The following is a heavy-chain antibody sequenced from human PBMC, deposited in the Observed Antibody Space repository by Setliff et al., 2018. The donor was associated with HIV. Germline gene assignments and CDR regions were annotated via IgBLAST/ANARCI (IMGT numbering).Heavy chain of an antibody. CDR1: GFTFSYFW. D-gene: IGHD1-26*01. CDR2: IKHDGSEK. J-gene: IGHJ4*02. Sequence: SLRLSCAASGFTFSYFWMSWVRQAPGKGLEWVANIKHDGSEKYYVDSVKGRFTISRDNAKNSLYLQMNSLRAEDTAVFYCARDRGGSDYFDYWGQGTLVTVSS. CDR3: ARDRGGSDYFDY. V-gene: IGHV3-7*01.